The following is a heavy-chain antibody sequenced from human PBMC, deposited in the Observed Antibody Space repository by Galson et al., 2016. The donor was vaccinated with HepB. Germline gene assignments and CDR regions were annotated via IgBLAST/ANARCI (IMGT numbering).Heavy chain of an antibody. Sequence: SETLSLTCTVSGASVSSGSDFWSWIRQSPDKELEWIGHVSNSWTTRYKSSLESRVSMSMDTSQNRFSLTLRSVTAADTAVYFCQRDRRSLHDQWGLGISVTVSS. CDR3: QRDRRSLHDQ. CDR1: GASVSSGSDF. V-gene: IGHV4-61*01. J-gene: IGHJ4*02. CDR2: VSNSWTT.